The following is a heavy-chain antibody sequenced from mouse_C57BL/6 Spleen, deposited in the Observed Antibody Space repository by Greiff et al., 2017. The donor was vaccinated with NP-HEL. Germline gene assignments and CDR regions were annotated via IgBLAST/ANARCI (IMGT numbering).Heavy chain of an antibody. CDR2: ILPGSGST. D-gene: IGHD1-1*01. J-gene: IGHJ1*03. Sequence: VQLQQSGAELMKPGASVKLSCKATGYTFTGYWIEWVKQRPGHGLEWIGEILPGSGSTNYNEKFKDQATFTSDTSSNQAYMQLSSLKTEDSAIYYCARKSSYWYFDVWGTGTTVTVSS. V-gene: IGHV1-9*01. CDR1: GYTFTGYW. CDR3: ARKSSYWYFDV.